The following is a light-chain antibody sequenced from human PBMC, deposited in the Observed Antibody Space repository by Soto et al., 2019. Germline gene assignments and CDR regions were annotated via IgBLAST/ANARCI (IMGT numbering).Light chain of an antibody. J-gene: IGLJ1*01. CDR2: LNSDGSH. CDR1: SGHSSYA. Sequence: QPVLTQSPSASASLGASVKLTCTLSSGHSSYAIAWHQQRPEKGPRYLMKLNSDGSHSKGDGIPDRFSGSSSGAERYLTISSLQSEDEADYYCQTWGSGIHYVFGTGTKVTV. V-gene: IGLV4-69*01. CDR3: QTWGSGIHYV.